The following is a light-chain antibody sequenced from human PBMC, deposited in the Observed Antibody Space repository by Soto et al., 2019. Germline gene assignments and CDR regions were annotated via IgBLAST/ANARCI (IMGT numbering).Light chain of an antibody. CDR2: KSS. Sequence: ILMSQSPSSLSASIGDRVTITCRASQDLDKWLAWYQQKPGRAPNLLIYKSSTLRQGVPARCSGFGSGTEYILTITDLQPDDCATYYCQQYSSYWTFGQGTVVEMK. V-gene: IGKV1-5*01. J-gene: IGKJ1*01. CDR3: QQYSSYWT. CDR1: QDLDKW.